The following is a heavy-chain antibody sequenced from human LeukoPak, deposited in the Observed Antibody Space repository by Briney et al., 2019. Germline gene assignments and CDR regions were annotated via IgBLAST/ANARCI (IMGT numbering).Heavy chain of an antibody. CDR3: AREGSYEQPTSNDAFDI. CDR2: MNPNSGNT. D-gene: IGHD6-13*01. CDR1: GYTFTSCD. J-gene: IGHJ3*02. V-gene: IGHV1-8*01. Sequence: ASVKVSCKASGYTFTSCDINWVRQATGQGLEWMGWMNPNSGNTGYAQKFQGRVTVTRNTSISTAYMELSSLRSEDTAVYYCAREGSYEQPTSNDAFDIWGQRTMVTVSS.